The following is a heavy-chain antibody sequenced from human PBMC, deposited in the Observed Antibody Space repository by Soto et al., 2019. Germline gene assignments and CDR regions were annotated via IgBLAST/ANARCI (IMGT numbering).Heavy chain of an antibody. CDR2: INPSGDSR. V-gene: IGHV1-46*01. Sequence: QAQLVQSGAEVKKPGASVKVSCKASGFSFSDYFMHWVRQAPGQGLEWMGIINPSGDSRNYAQKFQGRVTITRDTSTSTVYMDLSSLRYEDTAVYYCARDFYPLAYYFDYWGQGTLVTVSS. CDR3: ARDFYPLAYYFDY. CDR1: GFSFSDYF. J-gene: IGHJ4*02.